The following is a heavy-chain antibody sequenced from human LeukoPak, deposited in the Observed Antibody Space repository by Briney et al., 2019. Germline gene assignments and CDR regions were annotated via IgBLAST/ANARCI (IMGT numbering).Heavy chain of an antibody. D-gene: IGHD1-1*01. J-gene: IGHJ6*03. CDR1: GYSISSGYY. V-gene: IGHV4-38-2*02. CDR2: IYHSGST. Sequence: SETLSLTCTVSGYSISSGYYWGWIRQPPGKGLEWIGSIYHSGSTYYNPSLKSRVTISVDTSKNQFSLKLSSVTAADTAVFYCARDRTSSYYYYYMDVWGKGTTVTVSS. CDR3: ARDRTSSYYYYYMDV.